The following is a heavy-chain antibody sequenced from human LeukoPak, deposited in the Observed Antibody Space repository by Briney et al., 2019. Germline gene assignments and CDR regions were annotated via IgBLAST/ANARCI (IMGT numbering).Heavy chain of an antibody. CDR2: IYTGGST. V-gene: IGHV3-53*01. D-gene: IGHD2-21*01. Sequence: GWSLRLSCAASGFTVSSNYMSWVRQAPGRGLEWVSVIYTGGSTYYADSVKGRFTISRDNSKNTLYLQMNSLRAEDTAVYYCTRGGGGSFPHYWGQGTLVTVSS. CDR1: GFTVSSNY. CDR3: TRGGGGSFPHY. J-gene: IGHJ4*02.